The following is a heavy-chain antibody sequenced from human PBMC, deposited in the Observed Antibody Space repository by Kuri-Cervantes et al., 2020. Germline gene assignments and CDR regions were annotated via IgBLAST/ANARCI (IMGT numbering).Heavy chain of an antibody. J-gene: IGHJ4*02. CDR1: GYTFTGYY. Sequence: ASVKVSCKASGYTFTGYYMHWVRQATGQGLEWMGWMNPNSGNTGYAQKFQGRVTMTRNTSISTAYMELSSLRSEDTAVYYCARAFYYYGSGSPDLDYWGQGTLVTVSS. CDR3: ARAFYYYGSGSPDLDY. D-gene: IGHD3-10*01. V-gene: IGHV1-8*02. CDR2: MNPNSGNT.